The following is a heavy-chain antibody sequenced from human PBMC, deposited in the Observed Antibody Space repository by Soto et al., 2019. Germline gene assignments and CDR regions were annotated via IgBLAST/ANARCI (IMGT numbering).Heavy chain of an antibody. V-gene: IGHV4-59*01. Sequence: SETLSLTCTVSGGSISSYYWSWIRQPPGKGLEWIGYIYYSGSTNYNPSLKSRVTISVDTSKNQFSLKLSSVAAADTAVYYCARGGGYYYDSSGYFDPFDYWGQGTLVTVSS. CDR3: ARGGGYYYDSSGYFDPFDY. J-gene: IGHJ4*02. CDR2: IYYSGST. CDR1: GGSISSYY. D-gene: IGHD3-22*01.